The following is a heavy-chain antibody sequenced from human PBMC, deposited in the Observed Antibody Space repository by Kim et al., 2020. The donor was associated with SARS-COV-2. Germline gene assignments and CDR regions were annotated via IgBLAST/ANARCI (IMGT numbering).Heavy chain of an antibody. CDR1: GGSISSYY. V-gene: IGHV4-4*07. D-gene: IGHD6-6*01. Sequence: SETLSLTCTVSGGSISSYYWSWIRQPAGKGLEWIGRIYTSGSTNYNPSLKSRVTMSVDTSKNQFSLKLSSVTAADTAVYYCARSPRIIAARRVGDFDYWGQGTLVTVSS. CDR2: IYTSGST. J-gene: IGHJ4*02. CDR3: ARSPRIIAARRVGDFDY.